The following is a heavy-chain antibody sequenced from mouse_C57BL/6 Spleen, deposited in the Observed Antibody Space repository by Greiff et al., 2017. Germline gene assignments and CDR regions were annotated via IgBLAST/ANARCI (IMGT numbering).Heavy chain of an antibody. CDR3: ARRNYYYGSSYGFAY. D-gene: IGHD1-1*01. CDR1: GYTFTDYN. J-gene: IGHJ3*01. CDR2: INPNNGGT. V-gene: IGHV1-18*01. Sequence: EVQLQQSGPELVKPGASVKIPCKASGYTFTDYNMDWVKQSHGKSLEWLGDINPNNGGTIYNQKFKGKATLTVDKSSSTAYMELRSLTSEDTAVYYCARRNYYYGSSYGFAYWGQGTLVTVSA.